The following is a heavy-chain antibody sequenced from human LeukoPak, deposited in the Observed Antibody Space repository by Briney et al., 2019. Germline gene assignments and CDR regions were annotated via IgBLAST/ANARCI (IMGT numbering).Heavy chain of an antibody. CDR2: INWNGGST. J-gene: IGHJ6*03. D-gene: IGHD3-3*01. Sequence: RAGGSLRLSCAASGFTFSSYAMSWVRQAPGKGLEWVSGINWNGGSTGYADSVKGRFTISRDNAKNSLYLQMNSLRAEDTALCYCARLRFTIFGVVRYYMDVWGKGTTVTVSS. V-gene: IGHV3-20*04. CDR1: GFTFSSYA. CDR3: ARLRFTIFGVVRYYMDV.